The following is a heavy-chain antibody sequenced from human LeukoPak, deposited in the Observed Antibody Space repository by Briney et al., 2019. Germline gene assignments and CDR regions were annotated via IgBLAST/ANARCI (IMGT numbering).Heavy chain of an antibody. J-gene: IGHJ5*02. CDR1: GFTFSDYY. V-gene: IGHV3-7*01. CDR3: ARDDWFDP. CDR2: IKQDGSEK. Sequence: GGSLRLSCTASGFTFSDYYMSWIRQAPGKGLEWVANIKQDGSEKYYVDSVKGRFTISRDNAKNSLYLQMNSLRAEDTAVSYCARDDWFDPWGQGTLVTVSS.